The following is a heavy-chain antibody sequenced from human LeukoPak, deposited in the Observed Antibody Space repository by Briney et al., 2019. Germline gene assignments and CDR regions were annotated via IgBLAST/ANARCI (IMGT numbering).Heavy chain of an antibody. V-gene: IGHV4-61*02. J-gene: IGHJ4*02. CDR1: GGSISSGSYY. D-gene: IGHD2-15*01. CDR3: ARDTGYCSGGSCYRYFDY. Sequence: ASETLSLTCTVSGGSISSGSYYWSWIRQPAGKGLEWIGRIYASGSTNYNPSLKSRVTISVDTCKNQFSLKLSSVTAADTAVYYCARDTGYCSGGSCYRYFDYWGREPWSPSPQ. CDR2: IYASGST.